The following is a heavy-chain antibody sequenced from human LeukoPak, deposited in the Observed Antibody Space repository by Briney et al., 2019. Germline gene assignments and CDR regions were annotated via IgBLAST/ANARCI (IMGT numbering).Heavy chain of an antibody. J-gene: IGHJ4*02. CDR1: GFTLRDAW. D-gene: IGHD1-26*01. CDR2: IKSETDAGTT. V-gene: IGHV3-15*01. Sequence: GGSLRLSCAASGFTLRDAWMSWVRQAPGKGLEWVGRIKSETDAGTTDYAAPVRGRFTISRDHTKNTLYLQMNSLKTEDTAVYYCAKTSRGVGANSQNDYWGQGTLVTVSS. CDR3: AKTSRGVGANSQNDY.